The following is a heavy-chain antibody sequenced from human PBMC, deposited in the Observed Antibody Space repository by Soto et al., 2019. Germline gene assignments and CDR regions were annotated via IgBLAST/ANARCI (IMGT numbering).Heavy chain of an antibody. CDR1: GGSVTSGFYY. D-gene: IGHD2-2*01. CDR2: IDYSGSA. Sequence: SLTCTVSGGSVTSGFYYWTWIRQPPGKALEWIGYIDYSGSANYNPSLRSRVTILIDTSKNHFSLKLSSVTAAVTAVYYCARLVQREGGILLNYSYGVDVWGQGTTVTVSS. J-gene: IGHJ6*02. V-gene: IGHV4-61*03. CDR3: ARLVQREGGILLNYSYGVDV.